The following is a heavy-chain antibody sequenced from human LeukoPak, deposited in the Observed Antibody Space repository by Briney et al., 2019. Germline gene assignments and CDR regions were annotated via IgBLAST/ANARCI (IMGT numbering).Heavy chain of an antibody. D-gene: IGHD3-22*01. Sequence: PSETLSLTCTVSDDSIRSSSYYWGWIRQSPGKGLEWIGSIYNSGSTHYNPSLKSRVTISLNTSKKQFSLKLTSVTAADTAVYYCARDRYYDSSDYYYAKYYFDYWGQGTLVTVSS. J-gene: IGHJ4*02. CDR2: IYNSGST. CDR3: ARDRYYDSSDYYYAKYYFDY. CDR1: DDSIRSSSYY. V-gene: IGHV4-39*07.